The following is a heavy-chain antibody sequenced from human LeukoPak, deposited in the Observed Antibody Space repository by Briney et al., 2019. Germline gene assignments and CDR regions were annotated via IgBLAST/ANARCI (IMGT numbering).Heavy chain of an antibody. J-gene: IGHJ6*03. D-gene: IGHD3-10*01. CDR3: ARGVELWFGELLGTHTNYYYYYMDV. Sequence: PGGSLRLSCAASGFTFSSYSMNWVRQAPGKGLEWVSSISSSSSYIYYADSVKGRFTISRDNAKNSLYLQMNSLRAEDTAVYYCARGVELWFGELLGTHTNYYYYYMDVWGKGTTVTVSS. CDR2: ISSSSSYI. CDR1: GFTFSSYS. V-gene: IGHV3-21*01.